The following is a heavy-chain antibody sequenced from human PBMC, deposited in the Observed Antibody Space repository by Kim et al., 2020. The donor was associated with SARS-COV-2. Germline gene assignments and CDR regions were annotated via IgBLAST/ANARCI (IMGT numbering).Heavy chain of an antibody. CDR1: GFTFTDAW. V-gene: IGHV3-15*01. D-gene: IGHD2-21*02. CDR2: IKSKADGGTI. Sequence: GGSLRLSCATSGFTFTDAWMNWVRQAPGKGLEWVGRIKSKADGGTIDYAAPVKGRFTISRDDSKNTLYLQMDSLKSEETAVYYCTTRPAPQSDCPFDFWGQGTLVTVSS. J-gene: IGHJ4*02. CDR3: TTRPAPQSDCPFDF.